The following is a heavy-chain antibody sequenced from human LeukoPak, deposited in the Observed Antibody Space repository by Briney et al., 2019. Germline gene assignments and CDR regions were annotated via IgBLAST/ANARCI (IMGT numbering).Heavy chain of an antibody. CDR2: IIPIFGTA. V-gene: IGHV1-69*05. D-gene: IGHD2-2*01. Sequence: ASVKVSCKASGGTFSSYAISWVRQAPGQGLEWTGGIIPIFGTANYAQKFQGRVTITTDESTSTAYMELSSLRSEDTAVYYCATVPAAIENWFDPWGQGTLVTVSS. J-gene: IGHJ5*02. CDR1: GGTFSSYA. CDR3: ATVPAAIENWFDP.